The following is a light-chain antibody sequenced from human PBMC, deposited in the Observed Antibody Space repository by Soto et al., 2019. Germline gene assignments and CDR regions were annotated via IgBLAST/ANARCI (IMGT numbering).Light chain of an antibody. J-gene: IGKJ2*01. CDR1: QSVRSSY. V-gene: IGKV3-20*01. Sequence: DIVLTQSPGTLSLSPGERATVSCRASQSVRSSYLAWYQQKPGQAPRLLIFAASVRATGIPDRFSGGGSGTDFTLTISRLEPEDFAVYYCQHFHSSPYTFGQGTKLEI. CDR3: QHFHSSPYT. CDR2: AAS.